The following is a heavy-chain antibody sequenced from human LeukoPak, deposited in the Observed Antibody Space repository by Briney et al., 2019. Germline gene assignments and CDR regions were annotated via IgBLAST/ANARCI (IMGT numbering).Heavy chain of an antibody. CDR1: GYTFTSYY. CDR3: ARDLKWDTYAFNI. CDR2: INPSGGST. D-gene: IGHD5-18*01. V-gene: IGHV1-46*01. Sequence: RASVTVSCKASGYTFTSYYMHWVRQAPGQGLEWMGIINPSGGSTSYAQKFQGRVTMTRDTSTSTVYMELSGLRSEDTAVYYCARDLKWDTYAFNIWGQGTMVTVSS. J-gene: IGHJ3*02.